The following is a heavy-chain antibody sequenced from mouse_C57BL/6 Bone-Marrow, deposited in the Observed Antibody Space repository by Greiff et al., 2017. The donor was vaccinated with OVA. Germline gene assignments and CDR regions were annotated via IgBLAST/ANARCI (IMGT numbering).Heavy chain of an antibody. Sequence: QVQLQQSGAELVMPGASVKLSCKASGYTFTSYWMHWVKQRPGQGLEWIGEIDPSDSYTNYNQKFKGKSTLTVDKSSSTAYMQLSSLTSEDAAVYYCARSPTGSFAYWGQGTLVTVSA. J-gene: IGHJ3*01. D-gene: IGHD4-1*02. V-gene: IGHV1-69*01. CDR3: ARSPTGSFAY. CDR1: GYTFTSYW. CDR2: IDPSDSYT.